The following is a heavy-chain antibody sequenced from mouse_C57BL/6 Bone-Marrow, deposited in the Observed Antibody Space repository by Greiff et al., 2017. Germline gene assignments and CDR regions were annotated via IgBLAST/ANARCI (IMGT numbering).Heavy chain of an antibody. CDR1: GYTFTSYW. CDR3: ARFATVPYAMDD. Sequence: QVQLQQPGAELVRPGTSVKLSCKASGYTFTSYWMYWVKQRPGQGLEWIGVIDPSDSYTNYTQNFKGKVTLTVDTSPSTAYLQLISLTSEDSAVYYCARFATVPYAMDDWGKGTSVTVSS. V-gene: IGHV1-59*01. J-gene: IGHJ4*01. CDR2: IDPSDSYT. D-gene: IGHD1-1*01.